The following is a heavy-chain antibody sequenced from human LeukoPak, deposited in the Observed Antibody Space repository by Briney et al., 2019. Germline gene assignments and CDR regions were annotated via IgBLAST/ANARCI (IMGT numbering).Heavy chain of an antibody. CDR3: ARVLRLPSGWSHVFDY. CDR1: GDSVSSNSAA. D-gene: IGHD6-19*01. CDR2: TYYRSKWYN. Sequence: SQTLSLTCAISGDSVSSNSAALNWIRQAPSRGLEWLVRTYYRSKWYNDYAVSVKSRITINPDTSKNQFSLQLNSVTPEDTAVYYCARVLRLPSGWSHVFDYWGQGTLVTVSS. V-gene: IGHV6-1*01. J-gene: IGHJ4*02.